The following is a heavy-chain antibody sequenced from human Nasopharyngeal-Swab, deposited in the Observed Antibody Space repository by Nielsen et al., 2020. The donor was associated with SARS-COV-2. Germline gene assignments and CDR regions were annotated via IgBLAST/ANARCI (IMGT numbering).Heavy chain of an antibody. J-gene: IGHJ4*02. CDR2: IYPGDSDT. CDR1: GYSFTSYW. Sequence: KVSCKGSGYSFTSYWIGWVRQMPGKGLEWMGIIYPGDSDTRYSPSFQGQVTISADKSIRTAYLQWSSMKASDTAMYYCARRVGYCSGGSCYFDYWGQGTLVTVSS. CDR3: ARRVGYCSGGSCYFDY. D-gene: IGHD2-15*01. V-gene: IGHV5-51*01.